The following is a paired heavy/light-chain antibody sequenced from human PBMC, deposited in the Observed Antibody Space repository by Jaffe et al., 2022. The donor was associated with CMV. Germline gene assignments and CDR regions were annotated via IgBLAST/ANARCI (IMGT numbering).Heavy chain of an antibody. Sequence: EMQLVESGGGLVQPGRSLRLSCAASGFTFDDYAMHWVRQAPGKGLEWVSGISWNSRSMGYADSVKGRFTISRDNAKSSLFLQMNSLRAEDTAFYYCAKVPSRLEVPYYFDSWGQGTLVTVSS. CDR2: ISWNSRSM. CDR1: GFTFDDYA. J-gene: IGHJ4*02. D-gene: IGHD1-7*01. V-gene: IGHV3-9*01. CDR3: AKVPSRLEVPYYFDS.
Light chain of an antibody. Sequence: EIVLTQSPGTLSLSPGERATLSCRASQSVSSSSLAWYHQKPGQAPRLLIYGASSRATGIPDRFSGSGSGTDFTLTISRLEPEDFAVYYCQQYGSSTGTFGQGTKVEIK. CDR3: QQYGSSTGT. V-gene: IGKV3-20*01. CDR2: GAS. CDR1: QSVSSSS. J-gene: IGKJ1*01.